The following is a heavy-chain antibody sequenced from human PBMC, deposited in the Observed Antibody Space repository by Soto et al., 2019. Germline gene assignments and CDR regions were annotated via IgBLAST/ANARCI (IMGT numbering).Heavy chain of an antibody. CDR2: ISAYNGNT. D-gene: IGHD5-18*01. CDR1: GYTFTSYG. CDR3: ARANSYGSRSYYYYYMDV. J-gene: IGHJ6*03. V-gene: IGHV1-18*01. Sequence: ASVKVSCKASGYTFTSYGISWVRQAPGQGLEWMGWISAYNGNTNYAQKLQGRVTMTTDTSTSTAYMELRSLRSDDTAVYYCARANSYGSRSYYYYYMDVWGKGTTVTVSS.